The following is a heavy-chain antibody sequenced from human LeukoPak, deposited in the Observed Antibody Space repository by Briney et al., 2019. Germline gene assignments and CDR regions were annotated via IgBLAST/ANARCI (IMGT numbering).Heavy chain of an antibody. Sequence: PGGSLRLSCAASGFTFSSYAMTWVRQAPGKGLEWISAISGSAYSTSYADSVKGRFTISRDNSKNTLYLQMNSLRAKDTAIYYCARNTSGFKLGDAFDIWGQGTMVTVSS. V-gene: IGHV3-23*01. D-gene: IGHD3-22*01. CDR1: GFTFSSYA. CDR3: ARNTSGFKLGDAFDI. J-gene: IGHJ3*02. CDR2: ISGSAYST.